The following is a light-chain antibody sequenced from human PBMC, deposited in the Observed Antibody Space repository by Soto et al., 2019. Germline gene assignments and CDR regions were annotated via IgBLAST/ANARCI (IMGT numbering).Light chain of an antibody. CDR1: QSVSSN. V-gene: IGKV3-15*01. CDR2: GAS. CDR3: QQDNNWPPLT. Sequence: EIGMTQSPATLSVSPVVRATLSCRASQSVSSNLAWYQQKPGQAPRLLIYGASTRATGIPARFSGSGSGTEFTLTISSLQSEDFAVYYCQQDNNWPPLTFGGGTTVEIK. J-gene: IGKJ4*01.